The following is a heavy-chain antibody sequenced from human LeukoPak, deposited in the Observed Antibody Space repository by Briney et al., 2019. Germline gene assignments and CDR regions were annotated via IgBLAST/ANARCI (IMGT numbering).Heavy chain of an antibody. CDR1: GFTFSDYY. CDR2: ISSSGSTI. V-gene: IGHV3-11*01. D-gene: IGHD6-19*01. Sequence: GGSLRLSCAASGFTFSDYYMSWIRQAPGKGLEWVSYISSSGSTIYHADSVKGRFTISRDNAKNSLYLQMNSLRAEDTAVYYCARVRAVAHPYYYYGMDVWGQGTTVTVSS. J-gene: IGHJ6*02. CDR3: ARVRAVAHPYYYYGMDV.